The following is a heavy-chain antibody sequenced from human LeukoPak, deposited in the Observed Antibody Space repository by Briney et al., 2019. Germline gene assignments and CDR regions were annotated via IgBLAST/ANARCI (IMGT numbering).Heavy chain of an antibody. J-gene: IGHJ4*02. Sequence: GGSLRLSCAASGLTFSSYSMNWVRQAPGKGLEWVSSISSSSSYIYYADSVKGRFTISRDNAKNSLYLQMNSLRAEDTAVYYCARGSGSNRNDYWGQGTLVTVSS. CDR2: ISSSSSYI. CDR3: ARGSGSNRNDY. CDR1: GLTFSSYS. V-gene: IGHV3-21*01. D-gene: IGHD3-10*01.